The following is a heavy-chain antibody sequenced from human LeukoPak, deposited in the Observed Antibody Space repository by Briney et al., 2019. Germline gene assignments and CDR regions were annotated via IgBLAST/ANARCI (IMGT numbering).Heavy chain of an antibody. CDR1: GFNFDVYG. D-gene: IGHD6-19*01. V-gene: IGHV3-9*01. CDR3: AKSLGGSGWYRGYYYYHSMDV. CDR2: INWNSDSI. Sequence: GRSLRLSCAASGFNFDVYGMHWVRQAPGKGLEWVSGINWNSDSITYADSVKGRFTISRDNAKNSLYLQMNSLRAEDTALYYCAKSLGGSGWYRGYYYYHSMDVWGQGTTVTVSS. J-gene: IGHJ6*02.